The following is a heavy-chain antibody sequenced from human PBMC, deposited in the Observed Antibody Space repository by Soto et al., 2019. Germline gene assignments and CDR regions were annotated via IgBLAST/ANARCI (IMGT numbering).Heavy chain of an antibody. Sequence: QVQLQVSGPGLEKPSQTLSLTCTVSGGSISSGGYYWSWIRQHPGKGLEWIGYIYYSGSTYYNPSLKSRVTISVDMSKNQFSLKLSSVTAADTAVYYCASVYSSGYYHWFDPWGQGTLVTVSS. V-gene: IGHV4-31*03. CDR3: ASVYSSGYYHWFDP. D-gene: IGHD3-22*01. CDR2: IYYSGST. J-gene: IGHJ5*02. CDR1: GGSISSGGYY.